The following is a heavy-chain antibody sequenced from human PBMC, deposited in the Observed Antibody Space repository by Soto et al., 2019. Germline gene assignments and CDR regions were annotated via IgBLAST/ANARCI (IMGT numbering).Heavy chain of an antibody. D-gene: IGHD2-15*01. J-gene: IGHJ4*02. Sequence: QVQLVQSGAEVKKPGSSVKVSCKASGGTFSSYTISWVRQAPGQGLEWMGRIIPILGIANYAQKFQGRVTITADKSTSTAYVELSSLRSEDTAVYYCARDGSPCSGGSCYTYYFDYWGQGTLVTVSS. V-gene: IGHV1-69*08. CDR3: ARDGSPCSGGSCYTYYFDY. CDR2: IIPILGIA. CDR1: GGTFSSYT.